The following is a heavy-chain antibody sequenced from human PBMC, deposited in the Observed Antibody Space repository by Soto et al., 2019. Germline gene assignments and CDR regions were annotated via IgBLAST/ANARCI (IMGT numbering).Heavy chain of an antibody. Sequence: QVQLVQSGAEVKKPGASVKVSCKASGYTFTSYGISWVRQAPGQVLEWMGWISAYNGNTNYAQKRQGTVTMTTDTSSSAAYMELRCLRSDDTAGYCCARLTMVRGAENVQLDYCDYGMDVWGQGTTVTGSS. V-gene: IGHV1-18*04. D-gene: IGHD3-10*01. CDR2: ISAYNGNT. J-gene: IGHJ6*02. CDR1: GYTFTSYG. CDR3: ARLTMVRGAENVQLDYCDYGMDV.